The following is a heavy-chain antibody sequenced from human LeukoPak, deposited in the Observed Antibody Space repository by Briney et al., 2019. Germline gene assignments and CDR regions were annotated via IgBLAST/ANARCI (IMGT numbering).Heavy chain of an antibody. CDR2: IYYSGST. J-gene: IGHJ4*02. V-gene: IGHV4-31*03. CDR3: ARERRGISDY. D-gene: IGHD6-13*01. CDR1: GGSISSGGYY. Sequence: PSETLSLTCTVSGGSISSGGYYWNWIRQHPGKGLEWIGYIYYSGSTYYNPSLKSRVTISVDTSKNQFSLKLSSVTAADTALYYCARERRGISDYWGQGTLVTVSS.